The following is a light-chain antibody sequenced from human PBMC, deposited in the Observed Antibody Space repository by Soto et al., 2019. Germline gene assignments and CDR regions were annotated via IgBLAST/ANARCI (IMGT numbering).Light chain of an antibody. J-gene: IGKJ1*01. CDR2: DAS. CDR3: QQYNSYSRT. CDR1: QSISSW. V-gene: IGKV1-5*01. Sequence: DIHMTQSPSTLSASVGDRVTITCRASQSISSWLAWYQQKPGKAPKLLIYDASSLESGVPSRFIGSGSGTEFTLTISSLQPDDFATYYCQQYNSYSRTFGQGTKVDIK.